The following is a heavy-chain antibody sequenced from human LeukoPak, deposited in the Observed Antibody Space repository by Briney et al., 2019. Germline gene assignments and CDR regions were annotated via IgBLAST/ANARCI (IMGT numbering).Heavy chain of an antibody. D-gene: IGHD3-10*01. CDR1: EFSVGSNY. Sequence: GGSLRLSCAASEFSVGSNYMTWVRQAPGKGLEWVSSISSSSSYIYYADSVKGRFTISRDNAKNSLYLQMNSLRAEDTAVYYCARDFALGFGEYFDYWGQGTLVTVSS. V-gene: IGHV3-21*01. CDR3: ARDFALGFGEYFDY. J-gene: IGHJ4*02. CDR2: ISSSSSYI.